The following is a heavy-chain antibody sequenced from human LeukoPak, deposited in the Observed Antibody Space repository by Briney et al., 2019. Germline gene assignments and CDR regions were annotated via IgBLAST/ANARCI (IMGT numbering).Heavy chain of an antibody. D-gene: IGHD3-22*01. J-gene: IGHJ4*02. CDR3: ARDGSGYYDTSGYRN. Sequence: SETLSLTCTVSGGSISSSSYYWGWIRQPPGKGLEWIGYVHYSGSTNYNPSLKSRVTISVDTSKNQFSLKLSSVTAADTAVYYCARDGSGYYDTSGYRNWGQGTLVTVSS. V-gene: IGHV4-61*05. CDR2: VHYSGST. CDR1: GGSISSSSYY.